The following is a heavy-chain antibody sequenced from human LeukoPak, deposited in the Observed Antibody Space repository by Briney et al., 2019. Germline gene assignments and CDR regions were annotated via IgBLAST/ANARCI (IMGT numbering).Heavy chain of an antibody. D-gene: IGHD2-21*01. CDR1: GFTFSSYG. V-gene: IGHV3-30*18. CDR2: ISYDGSNK. J-gene: IGHJ4*02. Sequence: GGSLRLSCAASGFTFSSYGMHWVRQAPGKGLEWVAVISYDGSNKYYADSVKGRFTISRDNSKNALFLQMDSLRPEDTAVYYCAKDEGIRCLKGDCPFDYWGQGTLVTVSS. CDR3: AKDEGIRCLKGDCPFDY.